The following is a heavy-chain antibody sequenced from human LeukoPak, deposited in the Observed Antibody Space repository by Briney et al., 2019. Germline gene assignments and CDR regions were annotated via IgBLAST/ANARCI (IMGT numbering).Heavy chain of an antibody. V-gene: IGHV3-53*01. CDR1: GFTVSSNY. CDR2: IYSGGKT. D-gene: IGHD5-18*01. Sequence: GGSLRLSCAASGFTVSSNYMTWVRQAPGKGLEWVSVIYSGGKTYYADSVKGRFTISRDTSKNTLYLQMNSLRAEDTAVYYCARGIQLWLRGDYYYYYGMDVWGQGTTVTVSS. CDR3: ARGIQLWLRGDYYYYYGMDV. J-gene: IGHJ6*02.